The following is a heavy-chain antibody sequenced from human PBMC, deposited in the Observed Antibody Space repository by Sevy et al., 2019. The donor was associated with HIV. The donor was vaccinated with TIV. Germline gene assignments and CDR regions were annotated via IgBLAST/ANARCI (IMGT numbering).Heavy chain of an antibody. V-gene: IGHV3-74*01. D-gene: IGHD6-13*01. CDR3: VAANSWEDY. J-gene: IGHJ4*02. CDR1: GYTFSNYW. CDR2: VKNDGST. Sequence: GGSLRLSCEGSGYTFSNYWMHWVRQAPGKGLEWVSRVKNDGSTAYADSVKGRFTISRDNAENTMYLQMNSLRVEDTALYYCVAANSWEDYWGQGTLVTVSS.